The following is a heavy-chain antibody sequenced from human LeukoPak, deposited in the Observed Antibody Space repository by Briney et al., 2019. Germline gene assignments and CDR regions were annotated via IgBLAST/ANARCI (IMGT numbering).Heavy chain of an antibody. D-gene: IGHD3-10*01. J-gene: IGHJ4*02. CDR3: ARTGSGSYLGY. CDR2: IYYSGTT. V-gene: IGHV4-30-4*01. CDR1: GGSISSGDYY. Sequence: SETLSLTCTVSGGSISSGDYYCSWIRQPPGKGLEWIGYIYYSGTTDYNPSLKSRVTISIDTSKNQFSLSLASVTAADTAVYYCARTGSGSYLGYWSQGTLVTVSS.